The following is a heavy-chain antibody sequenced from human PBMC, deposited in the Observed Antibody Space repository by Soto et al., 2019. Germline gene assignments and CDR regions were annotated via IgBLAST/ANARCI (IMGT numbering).Heavy chain of an antibody. CDR3: VRGVIAANWVAS. V-gene: IGHV3-74*01. Sequence: EVQLAESGGGLVQPGGSLRLSCAASGFTFNSYWMHWVRQVPGKGLVWVSRINNDGSTTNYADSVKGRFTISRDNVRNTVYQQTNSLRADDTAVYYCVRGVIAANWVASWGQGTVVTVSS. D-gene: IGHD3-16*02. CDR1: GFTFNSYW. CDR2: INNDGSTT. J-gene: IGHJ5*01.